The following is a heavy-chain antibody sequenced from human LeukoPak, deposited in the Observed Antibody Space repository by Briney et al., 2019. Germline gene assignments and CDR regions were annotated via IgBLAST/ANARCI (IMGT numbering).Heavy chain of an antibody. CDR1: GYTFTSYD. J-gene: IGHJ4*02. CDR3: ARGDCSSTSCYRLDY. D-gene: IGHD2-2*02. Sequence: ASVKVSCKTSGYTFTSYDINWVRQAPGQGIEWMGWMNPHSGNTAYAQKFQGRVTMTRNTSISTAYMELSSLRSDDTVVYYCARGDCSSTSCYRLDYWGQGTLVTVSS. V-gene: IGHV1-8*01. CDR2: MNPHSGNT.